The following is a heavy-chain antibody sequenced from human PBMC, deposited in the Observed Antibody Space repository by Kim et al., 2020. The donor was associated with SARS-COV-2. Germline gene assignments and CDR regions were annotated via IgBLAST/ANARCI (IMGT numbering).Heavy chain of an antibody. J-gene: IGHJ6*02. CDR1: GFTFSSYS. Sequence: GGSLRLSCAASGFTFSSYSMNWVRQAPGKGLEWVSSISSSSSYIYYADSVKGRFTISRDNAKNSLYLQMNSLRAEDTAVYYCARDWWFGDHPYYGMDVWGQGTTLTVSS. CDR3: ARDWWFGDHPYYGMDV. V-gene: IGHV3-21*01. D-gene: IGHD3-10*01. CDR2: ISSSSSYI.